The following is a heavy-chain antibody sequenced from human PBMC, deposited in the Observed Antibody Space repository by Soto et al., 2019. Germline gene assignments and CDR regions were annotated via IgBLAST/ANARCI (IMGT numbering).Heavy chain of an antibody. V-gene: IGHV1-69*01. Sequence: QVQLVQSGAEVKKPGSSVNVSCKASGGTLNNYAISWVRQAPGQGLEWMGGIIPIFGTTNYAQKFKGRVTITADESTNTAYMELSSLTSGDTAIYHCARRGESGGGDCYSHWFFDLWGRGTLVSVTS. J-gene: IGHJ2*01. CDR3: ARRGESGGGDCYSHWFFDL. CDR1: GGTLNNYA. CDR2: IIPIFGTT. D-gene: IGHD2-21*02.